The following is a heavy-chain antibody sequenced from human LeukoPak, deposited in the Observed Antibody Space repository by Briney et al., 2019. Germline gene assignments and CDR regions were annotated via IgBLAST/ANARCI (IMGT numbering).Heavy chain of an antibody. CDR1: GYSFTSYW. CDR2: IYPGDSDT. D-gene: IGHD5-12*01. CDR3: ARTLRYSGYDASYGMDV. Sequence: GESLKISCKGSGYSFTSYWIGWVRQMPGKGLEWMGIIYPGDSDTRYSPSFQGQVTISADKSISTAYLQWSSLKASDTAMHYCARTLRYSGYDASYGMDVWGQGTTVTVSS. V-gene: IGHV5-51*01. J-gene: IGHJ6*02.